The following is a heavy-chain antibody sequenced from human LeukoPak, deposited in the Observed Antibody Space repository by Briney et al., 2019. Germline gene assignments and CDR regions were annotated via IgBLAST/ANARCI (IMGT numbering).Heavy chain of an antibody. J-gene: IGHJ4*02. V-gene: IGHV3-7*02. CDR2: IKHDGSAK. CDR1: GFTFSSYW. D-gene: IGHD1-26*01. Sequence: PGGSLRLSCAASGFTFSSYWMSWVRQAPGKGLEWVANIKHDGSAKYYVDSVKGRFTISRDSAQNSLYLQMNGLRADDTAVYYCVYRNDFNYWGQGTLVTVSS. CDR3: VYRNDFNY.